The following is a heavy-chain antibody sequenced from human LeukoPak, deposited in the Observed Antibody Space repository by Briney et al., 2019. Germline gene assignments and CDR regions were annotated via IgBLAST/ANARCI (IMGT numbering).Heavy chain of an antibody. CDR2: IYSGGST. CDR1: GFTFSNYA. Sequence: GGSLRLSCAASGFTFSNYAMSWVRQAPGKGLECVSVIYSGGSTYYADSVKGRFTISRDNSKNTLYLQMNSLRAEDTAIYYCARDSGSFPLYWGQGTLVTVSS. CDR3: ARDSGSFPLY. D-gene: IGHD1-26*01. J-gene: IGHJ4*02. V-gene: IGHV3-66*01.